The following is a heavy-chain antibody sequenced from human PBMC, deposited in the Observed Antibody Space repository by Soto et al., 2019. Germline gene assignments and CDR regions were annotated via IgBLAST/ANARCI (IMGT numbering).Heavy chain of an antibody. J-gene: IGHJ3*02. CDR3: ARDSTRRGACDI. D-gene: IGHD2-2*01. CDR1: NGSFSVYY. CDR2: INHSGST. Sequence: PSETLSLTCAVYNGSFSVYYWTWIRQPPGKGLEWIGEINHSGSTNYNPSLKSRVTISVDTSKNQFSLKLSSVTDADTAVYYCARDSTRRGACDIWGQGTMVTVSS. V-gene: IGHV4-34*01.